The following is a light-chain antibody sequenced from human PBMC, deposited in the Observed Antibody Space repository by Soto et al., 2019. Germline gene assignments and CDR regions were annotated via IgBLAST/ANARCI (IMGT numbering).Light chain of an antibody. CDR1: QSISTY. Sequence: DIQMTQSPSSLSASVVNRVTITCLASQSISTYLNWYQKKPGKAPNLLIYDASRLQSGVPSRFSGSGGGTDFTLSISSVQPEDFATYFCQQSYMDPITFGQGTRLEIK. CDR3: QQSYMDPIT. J-gene: IGKJ5*01. V-gene: IGKV1-39*01. CDR2: DAS.